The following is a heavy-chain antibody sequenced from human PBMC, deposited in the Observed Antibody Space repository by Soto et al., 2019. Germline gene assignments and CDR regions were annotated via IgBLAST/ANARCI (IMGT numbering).Heavy chain of an antibody. CDR1: GGSISSYY. CDR2: IHYSGST. CDR3: ATNHQGRKDYYDSSGYYDY. V-gene: IGHV4-59*01. J-gene: IGHJ4*02. D-gene: IGHD3-22*01. Sequence: LSLTCTVSGGSISSYYWTWIRQPPGKGLEWIGYIHYSGSTNYNPSLKSRVTISVDTSKNQFSLKLSSVTAADTAVYYCATNHQGRKDYYDSSGYYDYWGQGTLVTVSS.